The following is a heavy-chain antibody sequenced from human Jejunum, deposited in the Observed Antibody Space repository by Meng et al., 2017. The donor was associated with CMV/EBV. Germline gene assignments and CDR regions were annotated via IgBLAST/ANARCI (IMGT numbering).Heavy chain of an antibody. J-gene: IGHJ4*02. CDR1: GFTFSTYG. D-gene: IGHD6-6*01. CDR2: IRNDGSNK. V-gene: IGHV3-30*02. Sequence: VGVGGGVVPSGESLGLSCGTSGFTFSTYGMHWVRQAPGKGLEWVTFIRNDGSNKYYVDSVKGRFTTSRDNSKNMVYLQVNSLRVEDTAVYYCVKEGLEYWGQGTLVTVSS. CDR3: VKEGLEY.